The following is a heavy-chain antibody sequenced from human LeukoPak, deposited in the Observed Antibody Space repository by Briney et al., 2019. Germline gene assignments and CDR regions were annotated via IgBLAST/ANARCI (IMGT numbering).Heavy chain of an antibody. Sequence: SETLSLTCAVSGGPISSSNWWSWVRQPPGKGLEWIGEIYHSGSTNYNPSLKSRVTISVDKSKNQFSLKLSSVTAADTAVYYCARGPYSYDSSGAFDIWGQGTMVTVSS. J-gene: IGHJ3*02. CDR1: GGPISSSNW. V-gene: IGHV4-4*02. CDR3: ARGPYSYDSSGAFDI. CDR2: IYHSGST. D-gene: IGHD3-22*01.